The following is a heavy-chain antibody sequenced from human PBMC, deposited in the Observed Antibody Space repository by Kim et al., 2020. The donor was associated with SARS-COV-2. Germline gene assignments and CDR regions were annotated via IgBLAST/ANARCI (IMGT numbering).Heavy chain of an antibody. CDR3: ARGPESDSSGYYHGWYFDL. V-gene: IGHV4-59*01. Sequence: SETLSLTCTVSGGSISSYYWSWIRQPPGKGLEWIGYIYYSGSTNYNPSLKSRVTISVDTSKNQFSLKLSSVTAADTAVYYCARGPESDSSGYYHGWYFDLWGRGTLVTVSS. J-gene: IGHJ2*01. CDR1: GGSISSYY. CDR2: IYYSGST. D-gene: IGHD3-22*01.